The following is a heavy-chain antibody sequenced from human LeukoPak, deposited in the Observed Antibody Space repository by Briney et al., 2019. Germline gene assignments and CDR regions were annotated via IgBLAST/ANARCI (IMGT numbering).Heavy chain of an antibody. CDR2: IYPGDSDT. V-gene: IGHV5-51*01. CDR3: ARLPHSSGYLYYFDY. Sequence: GESLKISCKGSGYSFTSYWIGWVRQMPGKGLEWMGIIYPGDSDTRYSPSFQGQVTISADKSISTAYLQWSSLKASDTAMYYCARLPHSSGYLYYFDYWGQGTLVTVSS. CDR1: GYSFTSYW. D-gene: IGHD3-22*01. J-gene: IGHJ4*02.